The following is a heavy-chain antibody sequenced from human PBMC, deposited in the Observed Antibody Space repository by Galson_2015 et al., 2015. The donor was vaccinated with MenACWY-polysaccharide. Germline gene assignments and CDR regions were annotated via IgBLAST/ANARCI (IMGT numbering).Heavy chain of an antibody. CDR3: ARGTGYSSLGY. CDR2: IYSGGST. CDR1: GFTVSSNY. Sequence: SLRLSCAASGFTVSSNYMSWVRQAPGKGLEWVSVIYSGGSTYYADSVKGRFTISRDNSKNTLYLQMDSLRAEDTAVYYCARGTGYSSLGYWGQGTLVTVSS. J-gene: IGHJ4*02. V-gene: IGHV3-53*01. D-gene: IGHD6-19*01.